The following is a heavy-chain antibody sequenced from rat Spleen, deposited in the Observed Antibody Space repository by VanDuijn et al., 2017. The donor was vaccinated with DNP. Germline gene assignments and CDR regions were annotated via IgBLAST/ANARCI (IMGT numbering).Heavy chain of an antibody. CDR2: INTDGGGT. CDR3: AKGVGARFDY. J-gene: IGHJ2*01. Sequence: EVQLVETGGGLVQPGRSLKLSCVASGFTFNTYWMYWIRQAPGKGLEWVASINTDGGGTYYPDSVKGRFTISRDNAENTVYLQMNSLRSEDTATYYCAKGVGARFDYWCQGVMVTVSS. V-gene: IGHV5-58*01. CDR1: GFTFNTYW. D-gene: IGHD5-1*01.